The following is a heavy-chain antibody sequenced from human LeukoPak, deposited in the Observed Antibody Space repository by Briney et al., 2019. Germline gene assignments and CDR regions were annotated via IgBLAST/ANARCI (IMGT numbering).Heavy chain of an antibody. Sequence: ASVKVSCKASGYTFTSYGISWVRQAPGQGLEWMGWISAYNGNTNYAQKLQGRVSMTTDTSTSTAYMELRSLRSDDTAVYYCAREWELPTLDGMDVWGQGTTVTVSS. D-gene: IGHD1-26*01. CDR2: ISAYNGNT. CDR3: AREWELPTLDGMDV. V-gene: IGHV1-18*01. CDR1: GYTFTSYG. J-gene: IGHJ6*02.